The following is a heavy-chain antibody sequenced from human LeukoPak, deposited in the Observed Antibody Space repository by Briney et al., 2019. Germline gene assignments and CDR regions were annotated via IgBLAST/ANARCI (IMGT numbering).Heavy chain of an antibody. Sequence: PSETLSLTCAVSGYSISSGYYWDWIRQPPGKGLEWIGTISHSGSTSYNPSLKSRVTISVDTSKNQLSLKLSSVTAADTALYYCTRGGGGWPRNSWGLGTLVTVSS. V-gene: IGHV4-38-2*01. CDR3: TRGGGGWPRNS. CDR1: GYSISSGYY. CDR2: ISHSGST. J-gene: IGHJ4*02. D-gene: IGHD6-19*01.